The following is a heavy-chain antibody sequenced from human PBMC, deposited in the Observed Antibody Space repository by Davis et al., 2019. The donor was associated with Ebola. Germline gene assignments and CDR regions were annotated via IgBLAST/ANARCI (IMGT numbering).Heavy chain of an antibody. CDR2: INPNSGGT. D-gene: IGHD3-3*01. CDR3: AGGPFLEWLVRDYYGMDV. V-gene: IGHV1-2*02. CDR1: GYTFTSYN. J-gene: IGHJ6*02. Sequence: ASVKVSCKASGYTFTSYNMHWVRQAPGQGLEWMGWINPNSGGTNYAQKFQGRVTMTRDTSISTAYMELSRLRSDDTAVYYCAGGPFLEWLVRDYYGMDVWGQGTTVTVSS.